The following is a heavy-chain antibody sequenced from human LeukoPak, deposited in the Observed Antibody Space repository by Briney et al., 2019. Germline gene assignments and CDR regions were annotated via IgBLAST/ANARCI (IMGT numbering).Heavy chain of an antibody. CDR2: IYYSGNT. CDR1: GGSISSYY. V-gene: IGHV4-59*01. Sequence: PSETLSLTCTVSGGSISSYYWSWIRQPPGKGLEWIGYIYYSGNTNYNPSLKSRVTISVDTSKNQFSLKLSSVTAADTAVYYCARSGYSSSWYWGHYYYGMDVWGQGTTVTVSS. D-gene: IGHD6-13*01. CDR3: ARSGYSSSWYWGHYYYGMDV. J-gene: IGHJ6*02.